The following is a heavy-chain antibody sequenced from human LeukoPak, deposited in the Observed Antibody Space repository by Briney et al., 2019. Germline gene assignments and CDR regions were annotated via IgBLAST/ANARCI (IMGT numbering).Heavy chain of an antibody. Sequence: ASVKVSCKASGYTFTSYDINWVRQATGQGLEWMGWMNPNSGNTGYAQKFQGRVTMTRNTSISTAYMELSSLRSEDTAVYYCARGERFGELLSHHQDAFDIWGQGTMVTVSS. D-gene: IGHD3-10*01. CDR2: MNPNSGNT. CDR1: GYTFTSYD. V-gene: IGHV1-8*01. J-gene: IGHJ3*02. CDR3: ARGERFGELLSHHQDAFDI.